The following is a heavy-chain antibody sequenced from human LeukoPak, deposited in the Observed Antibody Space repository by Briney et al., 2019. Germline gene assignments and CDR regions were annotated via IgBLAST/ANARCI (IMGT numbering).Heavy chain of an antibody. CDR3: VRLFDS. V-gene: IGHV4-39*01. J-gene: IGHJ4*02. CDR1: GGAIISDNFY. Sequence: SETLSLTCTVSGGAIISDNFYWGWVRQPPGKGLEWVGSINYSGTTYYNPSLRSRVSISVDTSRTQFFLRLNSVTAADTAVYFCVRLFDSWGQGILVTVSS. CDR2: INYSGTT.